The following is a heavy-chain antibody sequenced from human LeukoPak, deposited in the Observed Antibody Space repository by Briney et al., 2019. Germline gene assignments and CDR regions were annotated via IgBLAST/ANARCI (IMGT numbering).Heavy chain of an antibody. CDR2: INHSGST. CDR1: GGSFSGYY. CDR3: ASLWLPAATYGMDV. J-gene: IGHJ6*02. D-gene: IGHD2-2*01. V-gene: IGHV4-34*01. Sequence: SETLSLTCAVYGGSFSGYYWSWIRQPPGKGLEWIGEINHSGSTNYNPPIKCRATISVATSKNQFSLKLSSVTAADTAVYYCASLWLPAATYGMDVWGQGTTVTVSS.